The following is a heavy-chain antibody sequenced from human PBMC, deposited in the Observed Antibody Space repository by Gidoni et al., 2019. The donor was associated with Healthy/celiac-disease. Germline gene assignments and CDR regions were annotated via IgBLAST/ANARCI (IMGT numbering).Heavy chain of an antibody. J-gene: IGHJ6*02. CDR3: ARDLSSSSGSYYYGMDV. V-gene: IGHV1-69*01. CDR1: GGTFSSYA. Sequence: QVQLVQSGAEVKKPGSSVKVSCKASGGTFSSYAISWVRQAPGQGLEWMGGIIPIFGTENYAQKFQGRVTITADESTSTAYMELSSLRSEDTAVYYCARDLSSSSGSYYYGMDVWGQGTTVTVSS. D-gene: IGHD6-6*01. CDR2: IIPIFGTE.